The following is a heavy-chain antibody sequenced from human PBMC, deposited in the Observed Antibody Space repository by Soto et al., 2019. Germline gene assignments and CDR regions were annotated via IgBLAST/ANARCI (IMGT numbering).Heavy chain of an antibody. Sequence: QVQLVQSGAEVKKPGASVKVSCKASGYTFTSYGISWVRQAPGQGLEWMGWISAYSGNTQHAQKLQGRVTMTTDPSTRPAYMGMRSLGSDDTAVYYCARGRWNVDLYYFHYWGPGTLVTVSS. CDR3: ARGRWNVDLYYFHY. CDR2: ISAYSGNT. J-gene: IGHJ4*01. V-gene: IGHV1-18*01. D-gene: IGHD1-1*01. CDR1: GYTFTSYG.